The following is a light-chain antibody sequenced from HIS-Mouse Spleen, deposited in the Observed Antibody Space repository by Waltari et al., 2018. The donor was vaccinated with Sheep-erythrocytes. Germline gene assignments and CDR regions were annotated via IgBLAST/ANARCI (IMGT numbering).Light chain of an antibody. CDR2: QDS. CDR3: QAWDSSTAWNVV. J-gene: IGLJ2*01. Sequence: PPSVSVSPGQTASITCSGDKLGDKYACWYQQKPGQSPVLVIYQDSKRPSGIPERFSGSNSGNTATLTISGTQAMDEADYYCQAWDSSTAWNVVFGGGTKLTVL. CDR1: KLGDKY. V-gene: IGLV3-1*01.